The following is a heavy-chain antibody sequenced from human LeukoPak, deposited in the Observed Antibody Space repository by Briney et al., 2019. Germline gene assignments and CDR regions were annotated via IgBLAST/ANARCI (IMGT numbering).Heavy chain of an antibody. CDR3: AKDRRRDYGDYILIGFDY. CDR2: ISGSGGST. V-gene: IGHV3-23*01. J-gene: IGHJ4*02. D-gene: IGHD4-17*01. CDR1: GFTFSSYG. Sequence: PGGSLRLSCAASGFTFSSYGMSWVRQAPGKGLEWVSAISGSGGSTYYADSVKGRFTISRDNSKNTLYLQMNGLRAEDTAVYYCAKDRRRDYGDYILIGFDYWGQGTLVTVSS.